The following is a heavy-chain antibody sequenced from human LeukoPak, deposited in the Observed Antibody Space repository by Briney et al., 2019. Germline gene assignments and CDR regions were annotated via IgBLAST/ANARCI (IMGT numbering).Heavy chain of an antibody. J-gene: IGHJ4*02. D-gene: IGHD5-24*01. CDR2: ITWDSNSI. CDR3: AKAVRPDGYNLYYFDY. CDR1: GFRFDDYA. Sequence: GGSLRLSCAASGFRFDDYAMFWVRQAPGKGLEWVSGITWDSNSIRYADSVRGRFTISRDNAKNSLYLQMNSLGAEDMALYYCAKAVRPDGYNLYYFDYWGQGTLVTVSS. V-gene: IGHV3-9*03.